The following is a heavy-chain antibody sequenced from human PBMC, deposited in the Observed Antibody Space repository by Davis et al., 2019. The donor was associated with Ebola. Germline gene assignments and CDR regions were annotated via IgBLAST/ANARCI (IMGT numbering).Heavy chain of an antibody. Sequence: AASVKVSCKASGYTFTSYGISWVRQAPGQGLEWMGWISAYNGNTNYAQKFQGRVTMTTDTSTSTAYMELRSLRSDDTAVYYCVRDIGSSTSCYHCSYYGMDVWGQGTTVTVSS. CDR1: GYTFTSYG. J-gene: IGHJ6*02. CDR2: ISAYNGNT. V-gene: IGHV1-18*01. D-gene: IGHD2-2*01. CDR3: VRDIGSSTSCYHCSYYGMDV.